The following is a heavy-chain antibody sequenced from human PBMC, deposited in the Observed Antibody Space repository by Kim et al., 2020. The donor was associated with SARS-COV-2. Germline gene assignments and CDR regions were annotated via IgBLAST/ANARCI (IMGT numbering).Heavy chain of an antibody. CDR2: INHSGST. J-gene: IGHJ6*02. CDR1: GGSFSGYY. V-gene: IGHV4-34*01. Sequence: SETLSLTCAVYGGSFSGYYWSWIRQPPGKGLEWIGEINHSGSTNYNPSLKSRVTISVDTSKNQFSLKLSSVTAADTTVYYCARSRTVTTFFYYYGMDVWGQGTTVTVSS. CDR3: ARSRTVTTFFYYYGMDV. D-gene: IGHD4-17*01.